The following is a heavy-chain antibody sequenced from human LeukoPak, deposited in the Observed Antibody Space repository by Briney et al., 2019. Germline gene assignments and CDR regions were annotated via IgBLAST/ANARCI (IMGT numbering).Heavy chain of an antibody. CDR1: GGSIGSYY. Sequence: SETLSLTCSASGGSIGSYYWSWIRQPPGKGLEWIGSIYYSGSTNYNPSLKSRVTISVDTSKNQFSLNLTSVTAADTAVYYCARDQGSYDRRLDYWGQGTLVTVSS. J-gene: IGHJ4*02. V-gene: IGHV4-59*01. D-gene: IGHD5-12*01. CDR3: ARDQGSYDRRLDY. CDR2: IYYSGST.